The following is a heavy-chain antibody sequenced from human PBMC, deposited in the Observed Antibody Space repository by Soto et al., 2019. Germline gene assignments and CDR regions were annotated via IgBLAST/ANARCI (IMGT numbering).Heavy chain of an antibody. J-gene: IGHJ6*03. CDR3: ARDPRYCSGGSCYSAGENHYYYYLDV. D-gene: IGHD2-15*01. V-gene: IGHV3-11*01. Sequence: QVQLVESGGGLVKPGGSLRLSCAASGFTFSDYYMSWIRQAPGKGLEWVSYISSGGSPIYYTDSVKGRFTISRDNGENSLYLQMNSLRAEDTAVYYCARDPRYCSGGSCYSAGENHYYYYLDVWGKGTTVTVSS. CDR2: ISSGGSPI. CDR1: GFTFSDYY.